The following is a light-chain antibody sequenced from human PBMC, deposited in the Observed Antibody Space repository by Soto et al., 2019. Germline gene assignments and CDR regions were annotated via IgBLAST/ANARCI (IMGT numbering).Light chain of an antibody. CDR1: SSNIGNNA. Sequence: QPVLTQPPSASGTPGQRVTISCSGSSSNIGNNAVNWYQQLTGMAPKLLIHSNNQRPSGVPDRFSGSKSGTSASLAISGLQSEDEADYYCATWDDSLNGWVFGGGTKLTVL. CDR2: SNN. CDR3: ATWDDSLNGWV. J-gene: IGLJ3*02. V-gene: IGLV1-44*01.